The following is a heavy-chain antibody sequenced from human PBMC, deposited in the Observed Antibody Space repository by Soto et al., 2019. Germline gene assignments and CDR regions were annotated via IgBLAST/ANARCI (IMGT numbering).Heavy chain of an antibody. V-gene: IGHV4-59*12. Sequence: SVTKSVTCTVSKGNIINYGWTWIRKKTGRGLEWIGYISYSGTTNYNASLKSRVTISVDTSKNQFSLKLSSVTAADTAVYYCARGLESHSSSSPFQHWGQGTLVTVSS. CDR1: KGNIINYG. CDR2: ISYSGTT. CDR3: ARGLESHSSSSPFQH. J-gene: IGHJ1*01. D-gene: IGHD6-6*01.